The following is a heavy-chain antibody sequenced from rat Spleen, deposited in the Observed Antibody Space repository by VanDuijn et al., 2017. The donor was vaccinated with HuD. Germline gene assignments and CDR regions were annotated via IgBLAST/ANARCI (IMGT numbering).Heavy chain of an antibody. CDR1: GFTFSDYY. J-gene: IGHJ3*01. CDR2: ISPSGVT. D-gene: IGHD4-3*01. V-gene: IGHV5-25*01. CDR3: VRQDTSGYSNWFTY. Sequence: EVQLVESGGGLVQPGRSLKLSCAASGFTFSDYYMAWVRQAPKKGLEWVASISPSGVTYYRDSVKGRFTVSRENAESTLYLLMDSLRSEDTATYYCVRQDTSGYSNWFTYWGQGTLVTVSS.